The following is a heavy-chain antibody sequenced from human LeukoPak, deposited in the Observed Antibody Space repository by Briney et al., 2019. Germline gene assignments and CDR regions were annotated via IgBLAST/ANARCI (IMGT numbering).Heavy chain of an antibody. CDR2: IIPIFGTA. CDR1: GGTFSSYA. Sequence: ASVKVSCKASGGTFSSYAISWVRQAPGQGLEWMGGIIPIFGTANYAQKFQGRVTITADESASTAYMELSSLRSEDTAVYYCARDRSILGHYMDVWGKGTTVIVSS. J-gene: IGHJ6*03. CDR3: ARDRSILGHYMDV. V-gene: IGHV1-69*13. D-gene: IGHD3-3*02.